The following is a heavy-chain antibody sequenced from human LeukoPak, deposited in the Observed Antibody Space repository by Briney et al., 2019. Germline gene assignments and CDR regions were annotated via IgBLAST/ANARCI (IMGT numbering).Heavy chain of an antibody. J-gene: IGHJ4*02. CDR2: IYYSGST. CDR3: AIEYYDFWSGYTLGDY. D-gene: IGHD3-3*01. Sequence: SETLSLTCTVSGGSISSSSYYWGWIRQPPGKGLEWIGSIYYSGSTYYNPSLKRRVTISVDTSKNQFSLKLSSVTAADTAVYYCAIEYYDFWSGYTLGDYWGQGTLVTVSS. CDR1: GGSISSSSYY. V-gene: IGHV4-39*01.